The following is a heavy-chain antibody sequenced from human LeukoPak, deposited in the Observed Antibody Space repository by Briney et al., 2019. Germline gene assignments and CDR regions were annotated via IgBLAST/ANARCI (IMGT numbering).Heavy chain of an antibody. V-gene: IGHV3-74*01. CDR1: GFTFSSYW. CDR3: ARDLYYYDSSGYLDY. D-gene: IGHD3-22*01. Sequence: GGSLRLSCAASGFTFSSYWMHWVRQAPGKGLVWVSRINSDRSSTSYADSVKGRFTISRDNAKNTLYLQMNSLRAEDTAVYYCARDLYYYDSSGYLDYWGQGTLVTVSS. J-gene: IGHJ4*02. CDR2: INSDRSST.